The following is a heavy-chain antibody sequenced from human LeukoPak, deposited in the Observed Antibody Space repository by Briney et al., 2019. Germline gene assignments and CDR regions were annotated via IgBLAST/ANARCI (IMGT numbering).Heavy chain of an antibody. Sequence: PGRSLRLSCAASGFTFSSYGMHWVRQAPGKGLEWVAVIWYDGSNKYYADSVKGRFTISRDNSKNTLYLQMNSLRAEDTAVYHCAKGRYYYDSSGYHDYWGQGTLVTVSS. D-gene: IGHD3-22*01. CDR2: IWYDGSNK. CDR3: AKGRYYYDSSGYHDY. CDR1: GFTFSSYG. J-gene: IGHJ4*02. V-gene: IGHV3-33*06.